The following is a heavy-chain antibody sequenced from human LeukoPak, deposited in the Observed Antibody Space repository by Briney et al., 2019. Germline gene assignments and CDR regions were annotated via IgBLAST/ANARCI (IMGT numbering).Heavy chain of an antibody. J-gene: IGHJ5*02. CDR2: ISGSGGST. V-gene: IGHV3-23*01. Sequence: PGGSLRLSCAASGFTFSSYEMNWVRQAPGKGLEWVSAISGSGGSTYYADSVKGRFTISRDNSKNTLYLQMNSLRAEDTAVYYCAVVAATTGGFDPWGQGTLVTVSS. CDR1: GFTFSSYE. CDR3: AVVAATTGGFDP. D-gene: IGHD2-15*01.